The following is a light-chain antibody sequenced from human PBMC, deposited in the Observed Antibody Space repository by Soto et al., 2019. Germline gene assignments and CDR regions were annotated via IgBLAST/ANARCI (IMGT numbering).Light chain of an antibody. CDR1: QRISSR. CDR2: GAS. CDR3: QQYESYPPT. V-gene: IGKV1D-16*01. Sequence: DIQMTQSPSSLSASVGDRVTITCRASQRISSRLAWYQQKPEKAPKALIYGASSLQSWVPSRFRGSVSGTDFSLTITGLQPEDFAIYYCQQYESYPPTFGGGTKVEIK. J-gene: IGKJ4*01.